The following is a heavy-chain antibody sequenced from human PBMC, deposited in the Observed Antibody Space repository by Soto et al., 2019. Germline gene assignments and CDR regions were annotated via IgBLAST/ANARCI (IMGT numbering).Heavy chain of an antibody. CDR1: GGTFSSYT. J-gene: IGHJ4*02. CDR3: ARDPYCTNGVCPGYYFDY. V-gene: IGHV1-69*04. Sequence: SVKVSCKASGGTFSSYTISWVRQAPGQGLEWMGRIIPILGIANYAQKFQGRVTITADKSTSTAYMELSSLRSEDTAMYYCARDPYCTNGVCPGYYFDYWGQGTLVTVSS. CDR2: IIPILGIA. D-gene: IGHD2-8*01.